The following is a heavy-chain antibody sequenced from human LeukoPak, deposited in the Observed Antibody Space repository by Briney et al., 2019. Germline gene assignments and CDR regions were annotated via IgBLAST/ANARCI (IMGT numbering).Heavy chain of an antibody. CDR2: INHSGST. CDR1: GGSFSGYY. CDR3: ARGLTTASHNAFDI. V-gene: IGHV4-34*01. J-gene: IGHJ3*02. D-gene: IGHD4-17*01. Sequence: SETLSLTCAVYGGSFSGYYWSWIRQPPGKGLEWIGEINHSGSTNYNPSLKSRVTISVDTSKNQFSLKLSSVTAADTAVYYCARGLTTASHNAFDIWGQGTMVTVSS.